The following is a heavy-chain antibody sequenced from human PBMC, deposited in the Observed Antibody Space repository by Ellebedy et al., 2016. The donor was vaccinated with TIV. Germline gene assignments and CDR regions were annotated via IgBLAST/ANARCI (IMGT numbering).Heavy chain of an antibody. CDR2: ISWDGGST. V-gene: IGHV3-43*01. CDR3: AKGGDSLYYFDY. J-gene: IGHJ4*02. D-gene: IGHD4-17*01. Sequence: GESLKISCAASGFTFDDYTMHWVRQAPGKGLEWVSLISWDGGSTYYADSVKGRFTISRDNSKNSLYLQMNSLRTEDTALYYCAKGGDSLYYFDYWGQGTLVTVSS. CDR1: GFTFDDYT.